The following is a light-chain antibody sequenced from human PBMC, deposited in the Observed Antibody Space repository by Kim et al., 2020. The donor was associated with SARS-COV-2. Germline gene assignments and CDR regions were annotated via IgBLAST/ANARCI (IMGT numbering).Light chain of an antibody. CDR2: GKN. CDR3: NSRDSNDYVV. Sequence: SSELTQDPAVSVALGQTVRITCQGDSLRSYYATWYQQKPGQAPILVIYGKNNRPSGIPDRFPGSSSGNTASLTITGTQAGDEADYYCNSRDSNDYVVFGG. CDR1: SLRSYY. V-gene: IGLV3-19*01. J-gene: IGLJ2*01.